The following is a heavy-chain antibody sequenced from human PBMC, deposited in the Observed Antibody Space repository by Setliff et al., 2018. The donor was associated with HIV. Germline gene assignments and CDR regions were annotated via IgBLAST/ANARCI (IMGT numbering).Heavy chain of an antibody. J-gene: IGHJ5*02. D-gene: IGHD2-2*01. Sequence: SETLSLTCTVSGGSISNYYWSWIRQPPGKELEWIGYIYYSGSPNYNPSLKSRVTISVDTSRNQFSLKLNSVTAADTAIYYCARGVGYCSSASCHNWFDPWGQGTLVTVSS. V-gene: IGHV4-59*01. CDR2: IYYSGSP. CDR1: GGSISNYY. CDR3: ARGVGYCSSASCHNWFDP.